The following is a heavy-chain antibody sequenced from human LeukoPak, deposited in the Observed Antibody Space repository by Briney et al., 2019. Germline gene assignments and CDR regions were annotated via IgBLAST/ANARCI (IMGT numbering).Heavy chain of an antibody. V-gene: IGHV4-39*02. J-gene: IGHJ4*02. CDR3: ARDNEPNYDFWSGYYHLDY. CDR1: GGSISRSSYY. D-gene: IGHD3-3*01. CDR2: IYYIENT. Sequence: PSETLSLTCTVSGGSISRSSYYWGWIRQPPGKGLEWIGTIYYIENTYYNPSLKSRATISVDTSKNHFSLQLTSVTAADTAVYYCARDNEPNYDFWSGYYHLDYWGQGTLVTVSS.